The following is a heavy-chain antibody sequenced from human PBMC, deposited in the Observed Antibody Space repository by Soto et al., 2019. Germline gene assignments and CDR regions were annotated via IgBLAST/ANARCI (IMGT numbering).Heavy chain of an antibody. CDR1: GFTFTSSA. CDR2: IVVGSGNT. Sequence: ASVKVSCKASGFTFTSSAVQWVRQARGQRLEWIGWIVVGSGNTNYAQKFQERVTITRDMSTSTAYMELSSLRSEDTAVYYCAAEAAVAGSYYYYYGMDVWGQGTTVTVSS. J-gene: IGHJ6*02. V-gene: IGHV1-58*01. CDR3: AAEAAVAGSYYYYYGMDV. D-gene: IGHD6-19*01.